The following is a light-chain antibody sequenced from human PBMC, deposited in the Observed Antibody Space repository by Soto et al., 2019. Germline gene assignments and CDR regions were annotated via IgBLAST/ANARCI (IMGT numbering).Light chain of an antibody. V-gene: IGKV3-15*01. CDR3: QQYNNWPT. CDR1: QSVSSY. Sequence: EIVMTQSTATLSVSPGERATLSCRASQSVSSYLAWYQQKPGQAPRLLIYGASTRATDIPARFSGSGSGTEFTLTISSLQSEDFAVYYCQQYNNWPTFGQGTRLEIK. J-gene: IGKJ5*01. CDR2: GAS.